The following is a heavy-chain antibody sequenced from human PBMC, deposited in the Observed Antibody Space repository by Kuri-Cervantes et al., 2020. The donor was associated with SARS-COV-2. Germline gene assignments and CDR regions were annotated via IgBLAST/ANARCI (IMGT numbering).Heavy chain of an antibody. CDR1: GYTFNTYG. Sequence: ASVKVSCKASGYTFNTYGISWVRQAPGRGLEWMGSINTYNGNTNYAQIIQGRVTMTTDTSTSTAYMELRSLRSDDTAVYYCARVGPTDIWYYYYYMDVWGKGTTVTVSS. CDR3: ARVGPTDIWYYYYYMDV. V-gene: IGHV1-18*01. J-gene: IGHJ6*03. CDR2: INTYNGNT. D-gene: IGHD2-15*01.